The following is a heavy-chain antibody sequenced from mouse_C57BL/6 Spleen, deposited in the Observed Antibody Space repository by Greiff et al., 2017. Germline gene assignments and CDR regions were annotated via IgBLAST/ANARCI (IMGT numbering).Heavy chain of an antibody. CDR2: IDPSSGGT. D-gene: IGHD1-1*01. J-gene: IGHJ1*03. CDR1: GYTFTSYW. Sequence: QVQLQQPGAELVKPGASVKLSCKASGYTFTSYWMHWVKQRPGRGLEWIGRIDPSSGGTKYNEKFKSKGTLTVDKPSSTAYMQLSSLTPEDSAVYYCARNYGSSYWYFDVWGTGTTVTVSS. CDR3: ARNYGSSYWYFDV. V-gene: IGHV1-72*01.